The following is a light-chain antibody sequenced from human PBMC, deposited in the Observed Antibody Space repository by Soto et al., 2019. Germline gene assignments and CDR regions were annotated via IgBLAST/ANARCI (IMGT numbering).Light chain of an antibody. V-gene: IGKV1-39*01. CDR1: QSISSY. Sequence: IQMTQSPPSLSASVGDRVTITCRASQSISSYLNWYQQKPGKAPKLLIYAASSLQSGVPSRFSGSGSGTDFTLTISSLQPEDFATYYCQQYYSYPVTFGQGTRLEIK. CDR2: AAS. J-gene: IGKJ5*01. CDR3: QQYYSYPVT.